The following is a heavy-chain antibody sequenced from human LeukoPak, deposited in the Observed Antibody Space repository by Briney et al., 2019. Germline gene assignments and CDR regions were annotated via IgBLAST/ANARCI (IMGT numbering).Heavy chain of an antibody. V-gene: IGHV3-30*18. D-gene: IGHD6-13*01. J-gene: IGHJ2*01. CDR1: GLIFSNYG. CDR2: ISYDGTNK. CDR3: AKGGRAAADRNFDL. Sequence: GGSLRLSCAASGLIFSNYGMHWVRQAPGKGLEWVAAISYDGTNKNDADSVKGRFTISRDNSKNTLYLQMNSLRAEDTAVYYCAKGGRAAADRNFDLWGRGTLVTVSS.